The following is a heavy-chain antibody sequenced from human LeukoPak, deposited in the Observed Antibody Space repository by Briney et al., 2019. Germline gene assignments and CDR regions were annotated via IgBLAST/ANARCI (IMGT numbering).Heavy chain of an antibody. CDR2: IYTSGST. V-gene: IGHV4-61*02. J-gene: IGHJ4*02. CDR1: GGSISSGSYY. D-gene: IGHD3-10*01. Sequence: SETLSLTCTVSGGSISSGSYYWSWIRQPAGKGLEWIGRIYTSGSTNYNPSLKSRVTISVDTSKNQLSLKLSSVTAADTAVYYCARDVYYYGSGSYYNAFDYWGQGTLVTVSS. CDR3: ARDVYYYGSGSYYNAFDY.